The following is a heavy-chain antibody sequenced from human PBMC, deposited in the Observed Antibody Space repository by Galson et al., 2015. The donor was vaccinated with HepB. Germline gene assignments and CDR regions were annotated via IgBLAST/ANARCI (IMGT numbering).Heavy chain of an antibody. CDR3: AKDRDGPPQSTSDY. Sequence: SLRLSCAASGFSFSSYGMHWVRQAPGKGLEWVAVISYDGSNKYYADSVKGRFTISRDNSKNTLYLRMNSLRAEDTAVYYCAKDRDGPPQSTSDYWGQGTLVTVSS. V-gene: IGHV3-30*18. CDR2: ISYDGSNK. J-gene: IGHJ4*02. CDR1: GFSFSSYG. D-gene: IGHD5-24*01.